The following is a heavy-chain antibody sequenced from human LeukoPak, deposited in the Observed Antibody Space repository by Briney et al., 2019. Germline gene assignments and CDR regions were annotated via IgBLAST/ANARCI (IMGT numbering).Heavy chain of an antibody. J-gene: IGHJ4*02. CDR1: GFTFSSSD. V-gene: IGHV3-30*18. CDR3: AKDRGWCFEY. D-gene: IGHD6-19*01. Sequence: GGSLRLSCAASGFTFSSSDIHWVRQAPGKGLEWVAFISYDGSDKYYAESVKGRFTVSRDNSKRTLYLQMNSLRVEDTAVYYCAKDRGWCFEYWGQGTLVTVSS. CDR2: ISYDGSDK.